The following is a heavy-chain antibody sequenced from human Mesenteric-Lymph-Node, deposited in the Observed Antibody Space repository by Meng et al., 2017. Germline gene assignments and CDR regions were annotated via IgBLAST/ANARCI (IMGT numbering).Heavy chain of an antibody. V-gene: IGHV1-3*01. Sequence: QVQLVQSGAEVKKPGASLQVSCKASGYTFTTYAIHWVRQAPGQRLEWMGWINAGNGNTRYSQKFQGRVSITRDTSASTAYMELSSLRSEDTAVYYCARCIAVAGNWFDPWGQGTLVTVSS. CDR3: ARCIAVAGNWFDP. CDR1: GYTFTTYA. CDR2: INAGNGNT. J-gene: IGHJ5*02. D-gene: IGHD6-19*01.